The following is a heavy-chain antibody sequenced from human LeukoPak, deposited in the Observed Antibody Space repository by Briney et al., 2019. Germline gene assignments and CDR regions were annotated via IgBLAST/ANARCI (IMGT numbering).Heavy chain of an antibody. CDR3: AREYLVGAWFDP. V-gene: IGHV4-4*07. Sequence: PSETLPLTCTVSGGSISSYYWSWIRQPAGKGLEWIGRIYNSGSTNYNPSLKSRVTISVDTSKNQFSLKLSSVTAADTAVYYCAREYLVGAWFDPWGQGTLVTVSS. CDR1: GGSISSYY. D-gene: IGHD2-15*01. J-gene: IGHJ5*02. CDR2: IYNSGST.